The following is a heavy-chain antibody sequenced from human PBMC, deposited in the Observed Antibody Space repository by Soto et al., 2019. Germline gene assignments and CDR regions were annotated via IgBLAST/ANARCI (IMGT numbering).Heavy chain of an antibody. CDR1: GGSISSGGYY. Sequence: ASETLSLTCTVSGGSISSGGYYWSWIRQHPGKGPEWIGYIYYSGSTYYNPSLKSRVTISVDTSKNQFSLKLSSVTAADTAVYYCARAPPYYDFWSGYPGLFDYWGQGTLVTVSS. D-gene: IGHD3-3*01. J-gene: IGHJ4*02. CDR2: IYYSGST. CDR3: ARAPPYYDFWSGYPGLFDY. V-gene: IGHV4-31*03.